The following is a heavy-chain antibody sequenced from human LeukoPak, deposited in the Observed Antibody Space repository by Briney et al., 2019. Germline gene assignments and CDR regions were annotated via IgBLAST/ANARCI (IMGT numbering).Heavy chain of an antibody. Sequence: GGSLRLSCAASVSTFCSYEFNWVRDAPGRGGEWVSYISRSGRTIFYADSVKGRFTISRDNAKNSLYLQMNSVRAEDTAVYHCERGDGDCSSTSCYAGPSYGLDVWGQGTTVTVSS. CDR3: ERGDGDCSSTSCYAGPSYGLDV. CDR1: VSTFCSYE. D-gene: IGHD2-2*03. CDR2: ISRSGRTI. J-gene: IGHJ6*02. V-gene: IGHV3-48*03.